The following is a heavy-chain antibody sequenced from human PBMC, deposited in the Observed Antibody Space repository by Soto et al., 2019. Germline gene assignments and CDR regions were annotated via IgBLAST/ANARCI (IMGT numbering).Heavy chain of an antibody. CDR3: AREYIVVVPAASYYYGMDV. CDR1: GYTFTGYY. CDR2: INPNSGGT. J-gene: IGHJ6*02. Sequence: QVQLVQSGAEVKKPGASVKVSCKASGYTFTGYYMHWVRQAPGQGLEWMGWINPNSGGTNYAQKFQGWVTMPRDTSISTAYMELSRLRSDDTAVYYCAREYIVVVPAASYYYGMDVWGQGTTVTVSS. D-gene: IGHD2-2*01. V-gene: IGHV1-2*04.